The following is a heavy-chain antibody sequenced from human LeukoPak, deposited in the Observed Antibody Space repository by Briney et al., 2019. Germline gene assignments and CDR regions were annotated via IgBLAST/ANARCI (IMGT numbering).Heavy chain of an antibody. CDR1: GFTFSSYD. CDR2: ISGSGGST. V-gene: IGHV3-23*01. J-gene: IGHJ3*02. CDR3: AKDSSGYYAFDI. Sequence: GGSLRLSCAASGFTFSSYDMSWVRQAPGKGLEWVSAISGSGGSTYYADSVKGRFTISRDNSKNTLYLQMNSLRAEDTAVYYCAKDSSGYYAFDIWGQGTMVTVSS. D-gene: IGHD3-22*01.